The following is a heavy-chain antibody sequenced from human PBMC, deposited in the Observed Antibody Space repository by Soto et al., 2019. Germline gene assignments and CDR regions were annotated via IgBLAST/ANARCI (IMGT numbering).Heavy chain of an antibody. CDR2: INHSGST. Sequence: SETLSLTCAVYGGSFSGYYWSWIRQPPGKGLEWIGEINHSGSTNYNPSLKSRVTISVDTSKNQFSLKLSSVTAADTAVYYCARIRGRIYYYYYMDVWGKGTTVTVAS. CDR1: GGSFSGYY. V-gene: IGHV4-34*01. J-gene: IGHJ6*03. CDR3: ARIRGRIYYYYYMDV.